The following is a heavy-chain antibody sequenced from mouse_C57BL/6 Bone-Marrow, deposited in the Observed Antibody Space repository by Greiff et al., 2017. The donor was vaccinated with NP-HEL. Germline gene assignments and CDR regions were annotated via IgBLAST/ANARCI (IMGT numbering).Heavy chain of an antibody. CDR2: IDPENGDT. J-gene: IGHJ2*01. Sequence: VQLQQSGAELVRPGASVKLSCTASGFNIQDDYMHWVKQRPEQGLEWIGWIDPENGDTEYASKFQGKATITADPSSNTAYLQLSSLTSEDTAVYYCTTITTVVATDYWGQGTTLTVSS. V-gene: IGHV14-4*01. CDR1: GFNIQDDY. CDR3: TTITTVVATDY. D-gene: IGHD1-1*01.